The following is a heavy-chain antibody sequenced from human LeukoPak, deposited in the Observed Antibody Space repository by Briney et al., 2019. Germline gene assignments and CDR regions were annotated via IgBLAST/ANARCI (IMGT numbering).Heavy chain of an antibody. J-gene: IGHJ4*02. CDR1: GFTFNNYA. CDR3: AKEPNDY. Sequence: GGSLRLSCAASGFTFNNYAMNWVRQDPGQGLEWVSTLSTSGDSTYYADSVKGRFTISRDNSKNTLYLQMNSLRAEDTAVYYCAKEPNDYWGQGTLVTVSS. CDR2: LSTSGDST. V-gene: IGHV3-23*01.